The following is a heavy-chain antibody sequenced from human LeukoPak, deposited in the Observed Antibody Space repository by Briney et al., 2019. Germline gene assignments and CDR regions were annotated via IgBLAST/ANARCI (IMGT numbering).Heavy chain of an antibody. CDR3: AKGSSGYFADL. CDR1: GFTFNNYG. Sequence: GRSLRLSCAASGFTFNNYGLIWVRQAPGKGLEWVAAISNDGGGTMYAAFVEGRFTISRDNSNNTLFPQMNSLRAEDTALYYCAKGSSGYFADLWGQGTLVTVSS. D-gene: IGHD3-22*01. J-gene: IGHJ5*02. V-gene: IGHV3-23*01. CDR2: ISNDGGGT.